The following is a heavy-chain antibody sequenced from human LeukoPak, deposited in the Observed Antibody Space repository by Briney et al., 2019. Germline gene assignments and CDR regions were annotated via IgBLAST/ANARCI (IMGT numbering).Heavy chain of an antibody. CDR2: ISESGTT. CDR3: YTTSGGRPH. J-gene: IGHJ4*02. Sequence: SETLSLTCTVSGGSISSSSHYWAWIRQPPGKGLEWLATISESGTTYYNPSPKSRVTISADTSRNQFSLNLSSVTAADTAVYYCYTTSGGRPHWGQGTLVTVSS. D-gene: IGHD2-2*02. CDR1: GGSISSSSHY. V-gene: IGHV4-39*01.